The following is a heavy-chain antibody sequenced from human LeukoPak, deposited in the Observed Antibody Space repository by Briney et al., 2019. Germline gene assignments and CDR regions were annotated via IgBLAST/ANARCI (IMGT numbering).Heavy chain of an antibody. V-gene: IGHV1-3*03. CDR3: ARSPGWYSLDY. J-gene: IGHJ4*02. CDR1: GYTSNKYA. Sequence: ASVKVSCKASGYTSNKYAIHWVRQAPGQSLEWLGWVNGGDGGTKYSQEFQGRVTFTRDTSALTAYMELSSLRSDDLAVYYCARSPGWYSLDYWGQGTLVTVSS. D-gene: IGHD6-19*01. CDR2: VNGGDGGT.